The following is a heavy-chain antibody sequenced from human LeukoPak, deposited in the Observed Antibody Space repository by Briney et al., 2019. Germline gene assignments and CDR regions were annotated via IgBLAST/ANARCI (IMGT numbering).Heavy chain of an antibody. J-gene: IGHJ3*02. CDR1: GGIFSSHV. CDR2: IIPIFGGG. D-gene: IGHD3-22*01. CDR3: ARSFAYYYDSSGYFLPEAFDI. V-gene: IGHV1-69*06. Sequence: ASVKVSCKASGGIFSSHVISWVRQAPGQGLEWMGGIIPIFGGGNCAQKFQGRVTITADKSTSTVYMELSSLRSEDTAVYYCARSFAYYYDSSGYFLPEAFDIWGQGTMVTVSS.